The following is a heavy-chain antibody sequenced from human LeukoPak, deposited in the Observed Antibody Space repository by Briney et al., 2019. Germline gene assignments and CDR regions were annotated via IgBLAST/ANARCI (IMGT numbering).Heavy chain of an antibody. Sequence: GGSPKLSCAASGSIFHTYAMSWVRQPPGKGLEWVSTITASGNYTAYADSVQGRFTISRDSSKNTVYLQMNSLRAEDTAVYYCARRTGALCTKSICRFDSWGQGTLVAVSS. D-gene: IGHD2-8*01. CDR1: GSIFHTYA. V-gene: IGHV3-23*01. CDR2: ITASGNYT. CDR3: ARRTGALCTKSICRFDS. J-gene: IGHJ4*02.